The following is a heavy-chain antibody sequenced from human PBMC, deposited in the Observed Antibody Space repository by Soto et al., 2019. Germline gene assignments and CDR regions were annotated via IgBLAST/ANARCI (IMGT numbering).Heavy chain of an antibody. CDR2: IYYSGST. CDR1: GGSISSDGNY. D-gene: IGHD3-10*01. Sequence: QVQLQESGPGLVKSSQTLSLTCTVSGGSISSDGNYWSWIRQHPGKGLEWIGYIYYSGSTNYNPSLKSPINISVDTSKNQFSLKLNSVNGADTAVYYCARARMVRGIIYYYGMDVWGQGTTVTVSS. V-gene: IGHV4-31*01. J-gene: IGHJ6*02. CDR3: ARARMVRGIIYYYGMDV.